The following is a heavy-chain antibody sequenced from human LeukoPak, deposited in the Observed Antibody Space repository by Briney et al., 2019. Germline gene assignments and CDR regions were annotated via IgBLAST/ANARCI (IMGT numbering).Heavy chain of an antibody. J-gene: IGHJ3*02. CDR3: ARAPMVRGVTKKDAFDI. Sequence: SETLSLTCAVYGGSFSGYYWSWIRQPPGKGLEWIGEINHSGSTNYNPSLKSRVTMSVDTSKNQFSLKLSSVTAADTAVYYCARAPMVRGVTKKDAFDIWGQGTMVTVSS. CDR1: GGSFSGYY. D-gene: IGHD3-10*01. V-gene: IGHV4-34*01. CDR2: INHSGST.